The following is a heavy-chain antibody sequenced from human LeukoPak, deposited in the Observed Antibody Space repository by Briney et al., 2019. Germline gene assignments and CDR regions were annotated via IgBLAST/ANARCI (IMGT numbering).Heavy chain of an antibody. Sequence: GGSLRLSCAVSGFTFSSYEMNWVRQAPGRGLEWVSYISSSGSTIYYADSVKGRFTISRDNAKNSLYLQMNSLRAEDTAVYYCARAYYDSSGYFHEKYYFDYWGQGTLVTVSS. J-gene: IGHJ4*02. CDR3: ARAYYDSSGYFHEKYYFDY. V-gene: IGHV3-48*03. D-gene: IGHD3-22*01. CDR2: ISSSGSTI. CDR1: GFTFSSYE.